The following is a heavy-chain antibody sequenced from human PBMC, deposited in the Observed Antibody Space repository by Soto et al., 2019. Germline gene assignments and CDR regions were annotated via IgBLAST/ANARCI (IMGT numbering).Heavy chain of an antibody. V-gene: IGHV4-30-2*01. D-gene: IGHD2-15*01. CDR2: IYHSGST. J-gene: IGHJ6*01. Sequence: QLLLQESGSGLVKPSQTLSLTCTVSGGSISSRGYSWSWIRQPPGKGLEWIGYIYHSGSTDYNPSLKSRVTISADTSKHQISLKLNSVTAADTAVYHCARVPGYCTGGSCYYGMDVWGQGTTVTVSS. CDR1: GGSISSRGYS. CDR3: ARVPGYCTGGSCYYGMDV.